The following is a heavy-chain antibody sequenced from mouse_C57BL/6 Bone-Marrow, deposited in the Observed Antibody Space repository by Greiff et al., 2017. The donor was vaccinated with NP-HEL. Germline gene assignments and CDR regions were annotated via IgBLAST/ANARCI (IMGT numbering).Heavy chain of an antibody. J-gene: IGHJ1*03. CDR2: ISDGGSYT. D-gene: IGHD1-1*01. CDR3: ARDLTTVVATYWYFDV. CDR1: GFTFSSYA. V-gene: IGHV5-4*01. Sequence: EVQLVESGGGLVKPGGSLKLSCAASGFTFSSYAMSWVRQTPEKRLEWVATISDGGSYTYYPDNVKGRFTISRDNAKNNLYLQMSHLKSEDTAMYYCARDLTTVVATYWYFDVWGTGTTVTVSS.